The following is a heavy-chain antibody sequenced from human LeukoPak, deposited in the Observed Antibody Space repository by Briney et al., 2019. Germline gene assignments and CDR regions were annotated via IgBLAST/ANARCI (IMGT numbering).Heavy chain of an antibody. D-gene: IGHD2-15*01. Sequence: GGSLRLSCAASGFSFSSYGMSWVRQAPGKGLEWVSAISSTGGTTYYADSVKGRFTISRDNSKNTLYLQMNSLRAEDTAIYYCAKNGDRGAYCSGGSCYPYYYYYMDVWGKGTTVTISS. CDR1: GFSFSSYG. CDR3: AKNGDRGAYCSGGSCYPYYYYYMDV. V-gene: IGHV3-23*01. CDR2: ISSTGGTT. J-gene: IGHJ6*03.